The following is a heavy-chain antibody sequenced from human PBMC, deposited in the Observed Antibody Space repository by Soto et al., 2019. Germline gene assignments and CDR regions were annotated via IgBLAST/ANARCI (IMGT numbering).Heavy chain of an antibody. D-gene: IGHD3-10*01. Sequence: EVQLLESGGGLVQPGGSLRLSCEASGFAFSDYSITWVRQAPGKGLEYVSGITGSGGLSFYADSVRGRFTVSRDNSKKTVYLQMNSLRLEDTAVYYCAKGSGFGDLWGQGTLVTVSS. J-gene: IGHJ4*02. V-gene: IGHV3-23*01. CDR3: AKGSGFGDL. CDR2: ITGSGGLS. CDR1: GFAFSDYS.